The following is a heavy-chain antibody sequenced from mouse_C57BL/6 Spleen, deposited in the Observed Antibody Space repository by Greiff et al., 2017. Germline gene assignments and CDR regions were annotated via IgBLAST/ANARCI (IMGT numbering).Heavy chain of an antibody. CDR2: ISYDGSN. CDR3: AKTDYYAMDY. Sequence: DVKLQESGPGLVKPSQSLSLTCPVTGYSITSGYYWNWIRQFPGNKLEWMGYISYDGSNNYNPSFQNRSSITRDTSKNQFFLKLNTVTTEDTATYYCAKTDYYAMDYWGQGTSVTVSS. CDR1: GYSITSGYY. J-gene: IGHJ4*01. V-gene: IGHV3-6*01.